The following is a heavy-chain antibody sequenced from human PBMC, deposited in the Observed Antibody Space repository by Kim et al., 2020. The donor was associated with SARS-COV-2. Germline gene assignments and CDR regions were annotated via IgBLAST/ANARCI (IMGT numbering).Heavy chain of an antibody. Sequence: LKSRVTISVDTSKNQFSLKLSSVTAADTAVYYCARGRLRYFDWLLGPFDYWGQGTLVTVSS. D-gene: IGHD3-9*01. J-gene: IGHJ4*02. CDR3: ARGRLRYFDWLLGPFDY. V-gene: IGHV4-34*01.